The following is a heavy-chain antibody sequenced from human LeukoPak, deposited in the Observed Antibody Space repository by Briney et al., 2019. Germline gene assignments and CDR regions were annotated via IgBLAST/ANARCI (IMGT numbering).Heavy chain of an antibody. J-gene: IGHJ6*03. CDR2: IIPIFGTA. D-gene: IGHD3-9*01. CDR3: ARAGGVVLRYFDWLFSDYYYYMDV. V-gene: IGHV1-69*13. Sequence: SVKVSCKASGHTFTSYGISWVRQAPGQGLEWMGGIIPIFGTANYAQKFQGRVTITADESTSTAYMELSSLRSEDTAVYYCARAGGVVLRYFDWLFSDYYYYMDVWGKGTTVTISS. CDR1: GHTFTSYG.